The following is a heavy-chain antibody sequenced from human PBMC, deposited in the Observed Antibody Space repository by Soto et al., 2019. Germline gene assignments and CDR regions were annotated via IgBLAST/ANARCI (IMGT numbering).Heavy chain of an antibody. CDR3: ARRGPQGYLNWFDP. CDR2: IVVGSGNT. CDR1: GFTFTSSA. V-gene: IGHV1-58*01. D-gene: IGHD2-2*01. J-gene: IGHJ5*02. Sequence: SVKVSCKASGFTFTSSAVQWVRQARGQRLEWVGWIVVGSGNTNYAQKFQERVTITRDMSTSTVYMELSSLRSDDTAVYYCARRGPQGYLNWFDPWGQGTLVTVSS.